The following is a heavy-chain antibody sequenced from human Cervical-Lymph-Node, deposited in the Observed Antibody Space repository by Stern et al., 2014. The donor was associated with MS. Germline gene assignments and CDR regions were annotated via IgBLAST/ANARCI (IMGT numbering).Heavy chain of an antibody. CDR2: TYYSGST. D-gene: IGHD6-6*01. J-gene: IGHJ6*02. CDR1: GDSITSYY. Sequence: VQLVQSGPGLAKTSETLSLTCTVSGDSITSYYWSWIRQPPGKGLEFIGYTYYSGSTNYNPSLKSRVTISLDTSTNQISLELSSVTAADTAVYFCARGKSIAGRAYFYYGLDVWGQGTTVTVSS. CDR3: ARGKSIAGRAYFYYGLDV. V-gene: IGHV4-59*08.